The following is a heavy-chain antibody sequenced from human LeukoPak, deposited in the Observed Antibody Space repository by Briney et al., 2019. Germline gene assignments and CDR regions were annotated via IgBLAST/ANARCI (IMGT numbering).Heavy chain of an antibody. Sequence: GASVKVSCKASGGTFSSYAISWVRQAPGQGLEWMGGIIPIFGTANYAQKFQGRVTITTDESTSTAYMELSSLRSEDTAVYYCARSVGYCSSTSCRFENYYYMDVWGKGTTVTVSS. CDR1: GGTFSSYA. CDR3: ARSVGYCSSTSCRFENYYYMDV. CDR2: IIPIFGTA. V-gene: IGHV1-69*05. J-gene: IGHJ6*03. D-gene: IGHD2-2*01.